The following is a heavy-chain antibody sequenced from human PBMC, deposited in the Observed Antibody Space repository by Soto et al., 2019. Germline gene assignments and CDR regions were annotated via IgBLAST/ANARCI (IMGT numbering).Heavy chain of an antibody. V-gene: IGHV3-23*01. Sequence: GGSLRLSCAASGFTFSSYAMSWVRQAPGKGLEWVSAISGSGGSTYYADSVKGRFTISRDNSKNTLYLQMNSLRAEDTAVYYCAKEGGSYGRVEPTKKRHNWFDPWGQGTPVTVSS. CDR1: GFTFSSYA. CDR2: ISGSGGST. CDR3: AKEGGSYGRVEPTKKRHNWFDP. J-gene: IGHJ5*02. D-gene: IGHD1-26*01.